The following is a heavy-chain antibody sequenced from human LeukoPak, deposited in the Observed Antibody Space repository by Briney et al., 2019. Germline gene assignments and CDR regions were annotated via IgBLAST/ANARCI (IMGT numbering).Heavy chain of an antibody. J-gene: IGHJ4*02. D-gene: IGHD3-10*01. V-gene: IGHV3-23*01. CDR1: GFTFSSYA. CDR3: ARGPISGIYGY. CDR2: ITSTGGDT. Sequence: GGSLRFSCAASGFTFSSYALTWVRQAPGKGLEWVSAITSTGGDTYYAASVKGRFTISRDNSENTLYLQMNSLRAEDTALYYCARGPISGIYGYWGQGTLVTVSS.